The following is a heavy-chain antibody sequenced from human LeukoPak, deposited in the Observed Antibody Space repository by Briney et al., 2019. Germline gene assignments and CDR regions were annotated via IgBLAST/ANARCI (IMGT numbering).Heavy chain of an antibody. CDR1: GGSFSGYY. D-gene: IGHD2-2*02. V-gene: IGHV4-34*01. J-gene: IGHJ6*02. CDR2: INHGGST. Sequence: SETLSLTCAVYGGSFSGYYWSWIRQPPGKGLEWIGEINHGGSTNYNPSLKSRVTISVDTSKNQFSLKLSSVTAADTAVYYRASTQLLLYPFTYGMDIWGQGTTVTVSS. CDR3: ASTQLLLYPFTYGMDI.